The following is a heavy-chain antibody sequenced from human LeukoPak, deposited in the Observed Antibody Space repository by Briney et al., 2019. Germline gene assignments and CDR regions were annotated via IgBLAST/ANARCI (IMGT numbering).Heavy chain of an antibody. J-gene: IGHJ4*02. V-gene: IGHV4-59*01. CDR1: GGSISSYY. CDR2: VYYSGSP. D-gene: IGHD3-9*01. Sequence: SETPSLTCTVSGGSISSYYWSWIRQPPGKGLEWIGYVYYSGSPNYNPSLKSRVTISVDTSKNQFSLKLSSVTAADTAVYYCARGLTYYDFLTGYYTFPYFDYWGQGTLVTVSS. CDR3: ARGLTYYDFLTGYYTFPYFDY.